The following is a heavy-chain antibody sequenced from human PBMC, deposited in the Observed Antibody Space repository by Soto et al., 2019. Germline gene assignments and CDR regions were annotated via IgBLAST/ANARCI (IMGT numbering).Heavy chain of an antibody. CDR2: ISSSGSTI. CDR1: GFTFSSYE. D-gene: IGHD5-18*01. J-gene: IGHJ6*02. V-gene: IGHV3-48*03. Sequence: PGGSLRLSCAASGFTFSSYEMNWVRQAPGKGLEWVSYISSSGSTIYYADSAKGRFTISRDNAKNSLYLQMNSLRAEDTAVYYCARVPRGYSYGYDYYGMDVWGQGTTVTVSS. CDR3: ARVPRGYSYGYDYYGMDV.